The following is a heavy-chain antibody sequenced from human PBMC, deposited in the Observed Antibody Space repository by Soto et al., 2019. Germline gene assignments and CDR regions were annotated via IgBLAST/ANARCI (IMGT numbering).Heavy chain of an antibody. J-gene: IGHJ3*02. D-gene: IGHD2-15*01. V-gene: IGHV3-23*01. Sequence: EVQLLESGGGLVQPGGSLRLSCAATGFTFSSHAMSWVRQAPGKGLELVSAISGSGGTTYYAVSVKGRFTISRDNSMNMLYLQMNSLRAEDTAVYYCAKDVCRAGSSCRGVDICGRGTMVTFSS. CDR2: ISGSGGTT. CDR1: GFTFSSHA. CDR3: AKDVCRAGSSCRGVDI.